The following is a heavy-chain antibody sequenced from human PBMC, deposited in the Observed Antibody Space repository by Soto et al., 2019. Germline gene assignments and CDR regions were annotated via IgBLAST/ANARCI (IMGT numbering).Heavy chain of an antibody. CDR2: IIPIFGTA. J-gene: IGHJ4*02. Sequence: SVEVSCKASGGTFSSYAISWVRQAPGQGLEWMGGIIPIFGTANYAQKFQGRVTITADESTSTAYMELSSLRSEDTAVYYCARVKDSSGPIFDYWGQVTPVTVSS. V-gene: IGHV1-69*13. CDR1: GGTFSSYA. D-gene: IGHD3-22*01. CDR3: ARVKDSSGPIFDY.